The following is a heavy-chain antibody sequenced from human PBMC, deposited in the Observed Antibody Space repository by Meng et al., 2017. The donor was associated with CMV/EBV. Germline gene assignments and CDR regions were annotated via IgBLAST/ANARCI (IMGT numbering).Heavy chain of an antibody. J-gene: IGHJ4*02. CDR2: IYYSGST. CDR3: ARVTSRVAGAFNY. V-gene: IGHV4-30-4*08. D-gene: IGHD1-14*01. CDR1: GGSISSGDYY. Sequence: QGQRQESGPGLVKPSQTLSLTCTVSGGSISSGDYYWSWIRQPPGKGLEWIGYIYYSGSTYYNPSLKSRVTISVDTSKNQFPLKLSSVTAADTAVYYCARVTSRVAGAFNYWGQGTLVTVSS.